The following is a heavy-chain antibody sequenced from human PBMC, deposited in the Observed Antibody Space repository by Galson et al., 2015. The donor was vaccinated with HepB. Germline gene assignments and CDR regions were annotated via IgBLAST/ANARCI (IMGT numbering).Heavy chain of an antibody. CDR1: GFTFSNAW. J-gene: IGHJ4*02. Sequence: ALRLSCEGSGFTFSNAWMNWVRQAPGKGLEWAGRIKSKTDGETTDYAAPVKGRFTISRDDSKNMFYVHMNSLKTEDTAVYYCATGGYFLDYWGQGTLVIVSS. CDR2: IKSKTDGETT. D-gene: IGHD1-1*01. V-gene: IGHV3-15*01. CDR3: ATGGYFLDY.